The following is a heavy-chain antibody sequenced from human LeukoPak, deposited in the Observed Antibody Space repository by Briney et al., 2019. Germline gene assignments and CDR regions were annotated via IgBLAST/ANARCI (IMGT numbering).Heavy chain of an antibody. D-gene: IGHD5-24*01. V-gene: IGHV5-51*01. CDR2: IYPGDSDT. CDR1: GYSYTNYW. J-gene: IGHJ4*02. CDR3: ARRGGRMATSPTDY. Sequence: GESLKISCKGSGYSYTNYWIGWVRQIPGKGLEWMGMIYPGDSDTRYSPSFQGQATISADKSISTAYLQWSRLKASDTAMYYCARRGGRMATSPTDYWGQGTLVTVSS.